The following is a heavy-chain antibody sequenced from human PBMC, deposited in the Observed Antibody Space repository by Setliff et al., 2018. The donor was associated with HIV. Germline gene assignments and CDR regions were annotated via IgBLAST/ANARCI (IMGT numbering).Heavy chain of an antibody. V-gene: IGHV4-4*02. CDR1: GGSISSSHW. Sequence: SETLSLTCAVSGGSISSSHWWSWVRQPPGKGLEWIGEIHHSESTNYNPSLKSRVTISVDKSKNHFSLKLSSVTAADTAVYYCVRDRALRFSQSPSLHYFDVWGQGILVTVSS. CDR2: IHHSEST. CDR3: VRDRALRFSQSPSLHYFDV. J-gene: IGHJ4*01.